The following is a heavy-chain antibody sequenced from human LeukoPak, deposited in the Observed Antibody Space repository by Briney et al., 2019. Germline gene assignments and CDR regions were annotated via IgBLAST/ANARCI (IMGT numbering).Heavy chain of an antibody. CDR2: FDPEDGET. CDR3: AIGVYEGVR. Sequence: GASVTVSFKASGYTFTDYYMHWVRQAPGKGLEWVGGFDPEDGETIYAQKFQGRVTMTEDTSTDTAYMELSSLRSEDTAVYYCAIGVYEGVRWGQGTLVTVSS. CDR1: GYTFTDYY. D-gene: IGHD2/OR15-2a*01. J-gene: IGHJ4*02. V-gene: IGHV1-24*01.